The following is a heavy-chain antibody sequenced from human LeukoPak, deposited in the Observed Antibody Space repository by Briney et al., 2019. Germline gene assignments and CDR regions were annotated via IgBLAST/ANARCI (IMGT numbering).Heavy chain of an antibody. J-gene: IGHJ3*02. D-gene: IGHD2-21*02. CDR1: GGSVSSGSYY. CDR3: AREPYCGGDCYHDDAFDI. V-gene: IGHV4-61*01. Sequence: SETLSLTCTVSGGSVSSGSYYWSWIRQPPGKGLEWIGYIYYSGSTNYNPSLKSRVTISVDTSKNQFSLKLSSVTAADTAAYYCAREPYCGGDCYHDDAFDIWGQGTMVTVSS. CDR2: IYYSGST.